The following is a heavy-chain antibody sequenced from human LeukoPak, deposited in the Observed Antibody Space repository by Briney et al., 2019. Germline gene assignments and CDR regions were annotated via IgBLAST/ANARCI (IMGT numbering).Heavy chain of an antibody. CDR1: GFTFSSYS. J-gene: IGHJ3*02. V-gene: IGHV3-21*01. Sequence: GGSLRLSCAASGFTFSSYSMNWVRQAPGKGLEWVSSISGTGDYIYYADSVKGRFTISRDNGKNSLYLQMNSLRVEDTAVYYCASYTATADASDIWGQGTMVTVSS. CDR2: ISGTGDYI. CDR3: ASYTATADASDI.